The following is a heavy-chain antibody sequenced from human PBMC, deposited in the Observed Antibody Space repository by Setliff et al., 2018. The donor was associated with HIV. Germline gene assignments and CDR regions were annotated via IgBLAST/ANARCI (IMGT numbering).Heavy chain of an antibody. CDR1: GYSFTRNF. Sequence: ASVKVSCKASGYSFTRNFVHWVRQAPGQRLEWMGRINAGNGNTKYSQKFQGRVTITRDTSATTAYMELSSLRSEDTAVYYCARDHRPNYYDNSGSPGYWGQGTLVTVSS. CDR3: ARDHRPNYYDNSGSPGY. J-gene: IGHJ4*02. CDR2: INAGNGNT. V-gene: IGHV1-3*01. D-gene: IGHD3-22*01.